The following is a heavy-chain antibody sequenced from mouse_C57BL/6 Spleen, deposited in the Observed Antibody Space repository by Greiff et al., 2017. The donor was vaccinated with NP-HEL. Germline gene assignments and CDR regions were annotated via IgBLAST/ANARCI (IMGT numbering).Heavy chain of an antibody. CDR2: INPNYGTT. CDR1: GYSFTDYY. Sequence: VQLKESGPELVKPGASVKISCKASGYSFTDYYMNWVKQSNGKSLEWIGVINPNYGTTSYNQKFKGKATLTVDQSSSTAYMQLNSLTSEDSAVYYCARTETRDYAMDYWGQGTSGTVSS. V-gene: IGHV1-39*01. CDR3: ARTETRDYAMDY. J-gene: IGHJ4*01.